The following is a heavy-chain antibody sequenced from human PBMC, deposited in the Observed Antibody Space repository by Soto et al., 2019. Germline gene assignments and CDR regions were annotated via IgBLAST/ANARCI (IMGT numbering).Heavy chain of an antibody. CDR3: ARVYGSGSYYSAFDI. J-gene: IGHJ3*02. CDR2: ISYDGSNK. D-gene: IGHD3-10*01. Sequence: GGSLRLSCAASGFTFSSYAMHWVRQAPGKGLEWVAVISYDGSNKYYADSVKGRFTISRDNSKNTLYLQMNILRAEDTAVYYCARVYGSGSYYSAFDIWGQGTMVTVSS. CDR1: GFTFSSYA. V-gene: IGHV3-30*04.